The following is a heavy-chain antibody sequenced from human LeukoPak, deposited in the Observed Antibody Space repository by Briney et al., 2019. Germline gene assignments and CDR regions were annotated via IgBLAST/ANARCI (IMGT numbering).Heavy chain of an antibody. V-gene: IGHV5-51*01. CDR3: ARRPGYCSGGSCSRGYYFDY. CDR1: GYSFTTYW. J-gene: IGHJ4*02. D-gene: IGHD2-15*01. Sequence: GEPLKISCKGSGYSFTTYWIGWVRQMPGKGLEWLGIIYPGDSDTRYSPSFQGQVTISADKSISTAYLQWSSLKASDTAMYYCARRPGYCSGGSCSRGYYFDYWGQGTLVTVSS. CDR2: IYPGDSDT.